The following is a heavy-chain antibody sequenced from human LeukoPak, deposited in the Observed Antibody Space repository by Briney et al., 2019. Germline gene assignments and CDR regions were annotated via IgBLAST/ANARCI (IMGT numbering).Heavy chain of an antibody. CDR1: GFTFSTYG. Sequence: GGSLRLSCAASGFTFSTYGMHWVRQAPGKGLEWVAVISYDGSNEYYADSVKGRFTTSRDNSKNTLYLQMSSLRAEDTAVYYCAKEFNRGLPDYWGQGTLVTVPS. CDR2: ISYDGSNE. J-gene: IGHJ4*02. CDR3: AKEFNRGLPDY. V-gene: IGHV3-30*18. D-gene: IGHD2-21*01.